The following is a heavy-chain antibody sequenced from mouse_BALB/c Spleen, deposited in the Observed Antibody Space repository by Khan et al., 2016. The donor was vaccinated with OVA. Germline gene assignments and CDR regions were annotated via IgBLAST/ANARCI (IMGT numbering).Heavy chain of an antibody. Sequence: EVQLVESGGDLVKPGGSLKLSCAASGFTFSSYSMSWVRQTPDKRLEWVATVSSDGDYTYFPDSVNGRFTISRDNAKNTLNLQMSSLKSEDTALYYCASHLTGSFAYWGQGTLVTVSA. CDR1: GFTFSSYS. CDR2: VSSDGDYT. D-gene: IGHD4-1*01. J-gene: IGHJ3*01. V-gene: IGHV5-6*01. CDR3: ASHLTGSFAY.